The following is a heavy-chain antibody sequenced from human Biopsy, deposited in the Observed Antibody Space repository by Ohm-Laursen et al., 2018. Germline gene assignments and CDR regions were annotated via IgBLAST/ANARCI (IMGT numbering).Heavy chain of an antibody. CDR3: ARDKYKDFSTGLPRPYHYTLDF. J-gene: IGHJ6*02. CDR2: ISARDGVV. V-gene: IGHV3-11*01. D-gene: IGHD3-22*01. CDR1: GLIFSDYY. Sequence: SLRLSCAASGLIFSDYYMSWIRQAPGKGLEWIAYISARDGVVYYADSVKGRFTISRDNTNNSLYLQMTSLRPEDTAVFYCARDKYKDFSTGLPRPYHYTLDFWGPGTTVTVSS.